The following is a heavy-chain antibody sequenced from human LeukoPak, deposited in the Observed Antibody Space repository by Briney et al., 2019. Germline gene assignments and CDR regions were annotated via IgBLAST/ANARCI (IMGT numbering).Heavy chain of an antibody. CDR2: IKKDGSEE. CDR3: ARVGRDYSSSSPPDY. V-gene: IGHV3-7*01. Sequence: GGSLRLSCAASGFTFSSYWMNWVRQAPGKGLEWVANIKKDGSEEFYVDSVKGRFTISRDNAKNSLYLQVNSLRAEDTAMYYCARVGRDYSSSSPPDYWGQGTLVTVSS. CDR1: GFTFSSYW. J-gene: IGHJ4*02. D-gene: IGHD6-6*01.